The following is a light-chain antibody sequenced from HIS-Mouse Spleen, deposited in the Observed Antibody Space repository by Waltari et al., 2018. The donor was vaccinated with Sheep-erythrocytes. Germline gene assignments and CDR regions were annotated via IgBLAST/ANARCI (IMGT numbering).Light chain of an antibody. CDR3: QQSYSTPYT. V-gene: IGKV1-39*01. J-gene: IGKJ2*01. Sequence: DLQMPQSPSSLSASVGDRVTIPCRASQSISSYLNWYQQKPGKATKLLIYAASSVQSGVPSRFSGSGSGTDFTLTISSLQPEDFATYYCQQSYSTPYTFGQGTKLEIK. CDR2: AAS. CDR1: QSISSY.